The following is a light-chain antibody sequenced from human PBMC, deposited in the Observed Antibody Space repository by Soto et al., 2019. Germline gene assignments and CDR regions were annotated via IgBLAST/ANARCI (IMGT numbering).Light chain of an antibody. J-gene: IGKJ1*01. CDR3: QHYNSYSEA. V-gene: IGKV1-5*03. CDR1: QNINNY. Sequence: DIQMTQSPSSLSASVGDRVTIACQASQNINNYLNWYQQKPGRAPKLLIYKASTLKSGVPSRFSGSGSGTEFTLTSSSLQPDDFATYYCQHYNSYSEAFGQGTKVDIK. CDR2: KAS.